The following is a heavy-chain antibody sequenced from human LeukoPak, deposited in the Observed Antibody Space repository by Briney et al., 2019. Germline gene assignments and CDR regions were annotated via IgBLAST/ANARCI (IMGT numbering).Heavy chain of an antibody. J-gene: IGHJ4*02. CDR2: TSYDGSTE. V-gene: IGHV3-30-3*01. CDR3: VRDRGGSGWYYLDY. Sequence: GGSLRLSCAASGFNFNTYAMHWDRQAPGKGLEWAAATSYDGSTEFYADSVKGRFTISRDNSKNTLYLQMNSLRPEDTAVYYCVRDRGGSGWYYLDYWGQGTLVTVSS. CDR1: GFNFNTYA. D-gene: IGHD6-19*01.